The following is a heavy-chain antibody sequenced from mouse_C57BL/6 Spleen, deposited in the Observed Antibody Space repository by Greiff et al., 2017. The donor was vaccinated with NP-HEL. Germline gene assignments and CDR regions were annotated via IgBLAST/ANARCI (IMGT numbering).Heavy chain of an antibody. V-gene: IGHV1-50*01. Sequence: QVQLQQPGAELVKPGASVKLSCKASGYTFTSYWMQWVKQRPGQGLEWIGEIDPSDSYTNYNQKFKGKATLTVDTSSSTAYMQLSSLTSEDSAVYYGARSAYDYDRRDVGGTGTTVTVSS. CDR1: GYTFTSYW. D-gene: IGHD2-4*01. CDR2: IDPSDSYT. J-gene: IGHJ1*03. CDR3: ARSAYDYDRRDV.